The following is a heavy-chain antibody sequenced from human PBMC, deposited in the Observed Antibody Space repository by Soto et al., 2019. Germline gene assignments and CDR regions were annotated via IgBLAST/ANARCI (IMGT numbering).Heavy chain of an antibody. CDR2: IAYSGTT. D-gene: IGHD1-7*01. V-gene: IGHV4-30-4*01. CDR1: GGAISSGNYY. J-gene: IGHJ4*02. CDR3: ATMGTPATGLDYFDY. Sequence: QVQLQESGPGLVTPSQNLSLTCTVSGGAISSGNYYWRWIRQPPGKCLEWIGFIAYSGTTHSRASLRSRVSISVDTSKNQFSLDLSSVTAADTAVYYCATMGTPATGLDYFDYWGQGTLVTVSS.